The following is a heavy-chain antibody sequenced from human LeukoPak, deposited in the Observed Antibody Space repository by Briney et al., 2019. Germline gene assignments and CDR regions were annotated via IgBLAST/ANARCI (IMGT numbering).Heavy chain of an antibody. J-gene: IGHJ4*02. Sequence: GGSLRLFCAASGFSFSSYAMSWVRQAPGKGLEWVSAISGSGGSTYYADSVKGRFTISRDNSKNTLYLQMNSLRAEDTAVYYRARSGGPYYYDSIGYYYFDYWGQGTLVTVSS. CDR3: ARSGGPYYYDSIGYYYFDY. V-gene: IGHV3-23*01. D-gene: IGHD3-22*01. CDR2: ISGSGGST. CDR1: GFSFSSYA.